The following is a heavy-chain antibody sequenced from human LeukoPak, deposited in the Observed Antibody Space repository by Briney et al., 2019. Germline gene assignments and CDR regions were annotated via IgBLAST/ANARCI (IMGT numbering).Heavy chain of an antibody. J-gene: IGHJ4*02. V-gene: IGHV3-74*01. Sequence: PGGSLKLSCAASGFTFSSYWMHWVRQAPGKGLVWVSRINSDGSSTSYADSVKGRFTISRDNAKNSLYLQMNSLRAEDTAVYYCARGGGSSWYPGVYYFDYWGQGTLVTVSS. D-gene: IGHD6-13*01. CDR2: INSDGSST. CDR1: GFTFSSYW. CDR3: ARGGGSSWYPGVYYFDY.